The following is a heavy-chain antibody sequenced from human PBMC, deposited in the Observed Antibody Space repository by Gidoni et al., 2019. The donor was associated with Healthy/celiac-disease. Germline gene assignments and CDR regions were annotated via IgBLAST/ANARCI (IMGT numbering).Heavy chain of an antibody. CDR3: ARSITEAGGLYEFDY. J-gene: IGHJ4*02. CDR1: GFTFSSYR. Sequence: EVQLVASGGGLVKPGGSLRLSCAASGFTFSSYRMNWVRQAPGKGLEWVSSISSSSSYIYYADSVKGRFTISRDNAKNSMYLQMNSLRAEDTAVDYCARSITEAGGLYEFDYWGQGTLVTVSS. V-gene: IGHV3-21*01. D-gene: IGHD3-10*01. CDR2: ISSSSSYI.